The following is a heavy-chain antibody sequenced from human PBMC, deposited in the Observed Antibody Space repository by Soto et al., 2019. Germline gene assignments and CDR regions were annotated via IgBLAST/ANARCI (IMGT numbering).Heavy chain of an antibody. CDR1: GFTFSSYG. Sequence: GGSLRLSCAASGFTFSSYGMHWVRQAPGKGLEWVAVIWYDGSNKYYADSVKGRFTISRDNSKNTLYLQMNSLRAEDTAVYYCARVEQAAGPYFDYWGQGTLVTVS. CDR2: IWYDGSNK. D-gene: IGHD6-13*01. J-gene: IGHJ4*02. CDR3: ARVEQAAGPYFDY. V-gene: IGHV3-33*01.